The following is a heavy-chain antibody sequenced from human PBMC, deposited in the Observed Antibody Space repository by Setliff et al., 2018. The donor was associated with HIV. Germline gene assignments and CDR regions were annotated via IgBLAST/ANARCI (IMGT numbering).Heavy chain of an antibody. CDR1: GFTFDSCG. CDR3: AKGPDHEMEEHFDY. V-gene: IGHV3-30*19. D-gene: IGHD1-1*01. J-gene: IGHJ4*02. CDR2: ISDDGTKI. Sequence: GGSLRLSCAASGFTFDSCGMHWVRQAPGKGLEWVAVISDDGTKIYYADSVKGRFTISRDDFKNTVYLQTNNLKREDTAVYYCAKGPDHEMEEHFDYWGQGTLVTVSS.